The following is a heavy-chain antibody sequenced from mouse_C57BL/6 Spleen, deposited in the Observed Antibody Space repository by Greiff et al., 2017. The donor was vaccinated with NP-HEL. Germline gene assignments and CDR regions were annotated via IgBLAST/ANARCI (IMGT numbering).Heavy chain of an antibody. CDR3: ARGKAWEHSSGLFDY. CDR2: IYPSDSET. V-gene: IGHV1-61*01. Sequence: QVQLQQPGAELVRPGSSVKLSCKASGYTFTSYWMDWVKQRPGQGLEWIGNIYPSDSETHYNQKFKDKATLTVDKSSSTAYMQLSSLTSEDSAVYYCARGKAWEHSSGLFDYWGQGTTLTVSS. CDR1: GYTFTSYW. J-gene: IGHJ2*01. D-gene: IGHD3-2*02.